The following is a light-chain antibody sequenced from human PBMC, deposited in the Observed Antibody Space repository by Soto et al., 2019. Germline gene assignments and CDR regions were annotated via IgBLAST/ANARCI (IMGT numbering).Light chain of an antibody. J-gene: IGLJ2*01. CDR3: SSYAGSNNFVV. Sequence: QSALTQPPSASGSPGQSVTISCSGTSSDVGGYNYDSWHQHHPGKAPKLMIYEVTKRPSGVPDRFSASKSGNTASLTVSGLQAEDEADYYCSSYAGSNNFVVFGGGTKLTVL. CDR1: SSDVGGYNY. CDR2: EVT. V-gene: IGLV2-8*01.